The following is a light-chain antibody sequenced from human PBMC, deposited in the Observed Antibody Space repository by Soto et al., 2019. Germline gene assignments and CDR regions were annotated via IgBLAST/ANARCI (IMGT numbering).Light chain of an antibody. J-gene: IGKJ1*01. CDR3: QQYNIWPRT. CDR1: QSVSSN. V-gene: IGKV3-15*01. CDR2: GAS. Sequence: EIVMTQSPATLSVSPGERATLSCRASQSVSSNLAWYQQKPGQAPRLLIYGASTRATGIPARFSGSGSGTEFTLTISSLQSEGFAVYYCQQYNIWPRTFGQGTTVEIK.